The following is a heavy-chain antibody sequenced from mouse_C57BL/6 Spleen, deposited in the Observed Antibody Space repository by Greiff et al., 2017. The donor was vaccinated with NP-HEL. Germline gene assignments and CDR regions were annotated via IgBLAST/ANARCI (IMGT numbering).Heavy chain of an antibody. CDR1: GYTFTSYW. J-gene: IGHJ2*01. Sequence: QVQLQQPGAELVKPGASVKMSCKASGYTFTSYWITWVKQRPGQGLEWIGDIYPGSGSTNYNEKFKSKATLTVDTSSSTAYMQLSSLTSEDSAVYYCARSIITTVVATGYFDYWGQGTTLTVSS. CDR3: ARSIITTVVATGYFDY. V-gene: IGHV1-55*01. CDR2: IYPGSGST. D-gene: IGHD1-1*01.